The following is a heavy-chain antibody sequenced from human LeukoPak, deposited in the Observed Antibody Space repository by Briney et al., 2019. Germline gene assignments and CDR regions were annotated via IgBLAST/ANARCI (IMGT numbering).Heavy chain of an antibody. Sequence: GGALRLSCAASGFSFTKFAMNWIRQSPGKGLEWVATVLSDEDSQYYADSVKGRFSISRDTSTSTLDLQMNSLRPEDTAVYYCTKDDRFFGSYSDSWGQGTLVTVSS. CDR1: GFSFTKFA. CDR2: VLSDEDSQ. CDR3: TKDDRFFGSYSDS. J-gene: IGHJ4*02. D-gene: IGHD3-3*01. V-gene: IGHV3-30*18.